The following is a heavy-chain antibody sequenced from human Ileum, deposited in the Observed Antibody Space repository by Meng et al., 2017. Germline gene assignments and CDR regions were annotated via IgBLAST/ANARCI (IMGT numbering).Heavy chain of an antibody. J-gene: IGHJ4*02. CDR2: ISNSGNT. D-gene: IGHD2-2*01. CDR3: ARGGLPGALDS. CDR1: GSSITSTY. V-gene: IGHV4-59*01. Sequence: QVQPQGSGPGLVKASEPLSLICSGSGSSITSTYWFWNRQPPGKGLEFIGEISNSGNTNYNPSHKSRVTISADTSKNQLSLRLNSVTAVDTALYYCARGGLPGALDSWGQGTLVTVSS.